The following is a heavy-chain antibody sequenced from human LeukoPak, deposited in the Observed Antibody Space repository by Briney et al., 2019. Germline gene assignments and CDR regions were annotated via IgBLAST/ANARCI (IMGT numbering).Heavy chain of an antibody. D-gene: IGHD2-2*01. CDR1: GYPISSGYY. V-gene: IGHV4-38-2*01. Sequence: SETLSLACAVSGYPISSGYYWGWIRQPPGKGLEWIGSIYHSGSTYYNPSLKSRVTISVDTSKNQFSLKLSSVTAADTAVYYCARVPEPMYNWFDPWGQGTLVTVSS. CDR2: IYHSGST. J-gene: IGHJ5*02. CDR3: ARVPEPMYNWFDP.